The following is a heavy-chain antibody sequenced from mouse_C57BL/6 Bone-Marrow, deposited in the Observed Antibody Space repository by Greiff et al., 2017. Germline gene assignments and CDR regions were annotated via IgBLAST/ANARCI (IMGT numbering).Heavy chain of an antibody. D-gene: IGHD1-1*01. V-gene: IGHV1-53*01. CDR2: INPSNGGT. Sequence: VQLQQPGTELVKPGASVKMSCKASGYTFTSYWMHWLKQRPGQGLEWIGNINPSNGGTNYNEKFKSKATLTVDKSSSTAYMQLISLTSEDSAVYSFAGWGGEYFGSSRDYWGQGTTLTGSS. J-gene: IGHJ2*01. CDR3: AGWGGEYFGSSRDY. CDR1: GYTFTSYW.